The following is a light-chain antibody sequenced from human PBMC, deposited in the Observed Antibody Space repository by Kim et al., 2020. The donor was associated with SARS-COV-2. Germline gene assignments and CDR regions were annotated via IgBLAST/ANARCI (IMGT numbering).Light chain of an antibody. V-gene: IGKV1-8*01. CDR1: QGISSY. J-gene: IGKJ3*01. Sequence: ASTGDRVTITCRARQGISSYLAWYQQTPGKAPKLLIYAASTLQSGVPSRFGGSGSGTDFTLTISCLQSEDFATYYCQQYYSYPITFGPGAQGGIK. CDR2: AAS. CDR3: QQYYSYPIT.